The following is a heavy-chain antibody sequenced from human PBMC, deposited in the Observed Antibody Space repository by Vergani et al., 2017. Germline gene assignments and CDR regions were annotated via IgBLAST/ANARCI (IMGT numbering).Heavy chain of an antibody. CDR2: IYYSGDT. V-gene: IGHV4-31*03. CDR1: GAYIGSGGYY. Sequence: QVQLQESGPGLVKASQTLYPTFSVPGAYIGSGGYYWSWVRQRPGLGLDWIGYIYYSGDTYYNPSLESRLTISLDTSENHLSLELTSVTAADTAVYYCAWQKDYYMDVWGKGATVTVS. CDR3: AWQKDYYMDV. J-gene: IGHJ6*03.